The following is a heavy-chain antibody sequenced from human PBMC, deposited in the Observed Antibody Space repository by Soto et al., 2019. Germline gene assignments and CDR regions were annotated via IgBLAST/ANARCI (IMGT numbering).Heavy chain of an antibody. CDR3: AKDRSGMYSRGYYGSFDY. J-gene: IGHJ4*02. D-gene: IGHD6-25*01. Sequence: AGGSLRLSCAASGFTCRSYGVHWVRQAPGKGLEWLSVISYDGSNKYYGDSVKGRFTISRDNSKNTLYLQMNSLRPEDTAVYYCAKDRSGMYSRGYYGSFDYRGQGTLVTVSS. CDR2: ISYDGSNK. CDR1: GFTCRSYG. V-gene: IGHV3-30*18.